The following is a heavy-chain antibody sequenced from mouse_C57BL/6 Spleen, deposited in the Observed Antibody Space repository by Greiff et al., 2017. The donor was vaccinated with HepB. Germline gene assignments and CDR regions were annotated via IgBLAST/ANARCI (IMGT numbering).Heavy chain of an antibody. CDR3: ARDKDDYDWYFDV. CDR2: ISDGGSYT. CDR1: GFTFSSYA. J-gene: IGHJ1*03. D-gene: IGHD2-4*01. Sequence: EVQLVESGGGLVKPGGSLKLSCAASGFTFSSYAMSWVRQTPEKRLEWVATISDGGSYTYYPDNVKGRFTISRDNAKNNLYLQMSHLKSEDTAMYYCARDKDDYDWYFDVWGTGTTVTVSS. V-gene: IGHV5-4*01.